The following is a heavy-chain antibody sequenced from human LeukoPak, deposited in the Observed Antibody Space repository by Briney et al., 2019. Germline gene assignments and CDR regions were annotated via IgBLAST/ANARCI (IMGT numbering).Heavy chain of an antibody. Sequence: GGSLRLSCATSGLNSSGYWVHWVRQAPGKGLVWVSRVSGNGSTISYADSVKGRFTVSRDNAKNTLYLQMNSLRAEDTAVYFCARGLGSSPITPIVYWGQGTLVTVSS. D-gene: IGHD2-15*01. CDR3: ARGLGSSPITPIVY. J-gene: IGHJ4*02. V-gene: IGHV3-74*01. CDR1: GLNSSGYW. CDR2: VSGNGSTI.